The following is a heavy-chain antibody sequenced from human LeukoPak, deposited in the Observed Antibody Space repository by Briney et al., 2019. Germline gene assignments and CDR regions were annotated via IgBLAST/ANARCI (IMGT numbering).Heavy chain of an antibody. CDR1: GFTVSSNY. CDR3: ATRGPILTQWLVAEYFQH. V-gene: IGHV3-53*01. D-gene: IGHD6-19*01. J-gene: IGHJ1*01. CDR2: IYYGGST. Sequence: PGGSLRLSCAASGFTVSSNYMTWVRQAPGKGLEWVSVIYYGGSTYYADSVKGRFTISRDNSKNTLYLQMNSLRAEDTAVYYCATRGPILTQWLVAEYFQHWGQGTLVTVSS.